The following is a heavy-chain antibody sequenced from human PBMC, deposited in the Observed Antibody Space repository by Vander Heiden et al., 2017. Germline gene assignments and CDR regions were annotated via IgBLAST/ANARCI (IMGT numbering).Heavy chain of an antibody. CDR1: GFPFSSYG. CDR3: AKTRGSYDGDAEEFDY. Sequence: QVQLVESGGGVVEPGRSLRLSCAASGFPFSSYGMHWVRQAPGKGLEWVAVISYDGSNKYYADSVKGRFTISRDNSKNTLYLQMNSLRAEETAVYYCAKTRGSYDGDAEEFDYWGQGTLVTVSS. D-gene: IGHD3-16*01. CDR2: ISYDGSNK. V-gene: IGHV3-30*18. J-gene: IGHJ4*02.